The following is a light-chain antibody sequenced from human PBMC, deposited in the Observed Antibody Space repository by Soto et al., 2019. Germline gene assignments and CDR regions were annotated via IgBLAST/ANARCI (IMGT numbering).Light chain of an antibody. Sequence: QSALTQPASVSGSPGQSITISCTGTSSDVGGYNYVSWYQQHPGKAPKLMIYDASNRPSGVSNRFSGSKSGNTASLTISGLQAEDEADYYCSSYTSSSTLEFGGGTKVTVL. CDR2: DAS. J-gene: IGLJ2*01. CDR3: SSYTSSSTLE. CDR1: SSDVGGYNY. V-gene: IGLV2-14*01.